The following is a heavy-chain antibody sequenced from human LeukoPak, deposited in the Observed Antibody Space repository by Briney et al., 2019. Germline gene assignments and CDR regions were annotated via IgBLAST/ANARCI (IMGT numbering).Heavy chain of an antibody. Sequence: ASVKVSCKASGSTFTGYYIHWVRPAPGQGLEWMGWINPNSGDTNYAQKFQGRVTMTRDTSISTAYMELSRLRSDDTAVYYCASPQSGGSVDYWGQGTLVTVSS. CDR1: GSTFTGYY. J-gene: IGHJ4*02. CDR2: INPNSGDT. CDR3: ASPQSGGSVDY. D-gene: IGHD3-16*01. V-gene: IGHV1-2*02.